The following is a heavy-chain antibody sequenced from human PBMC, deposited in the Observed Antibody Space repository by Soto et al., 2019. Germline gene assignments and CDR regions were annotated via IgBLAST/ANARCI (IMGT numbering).Heavy chain of an antibody. J-gene: IGHJ4*02. V-gene: IGHV3-23*01. Sequence: VQILESGGTLVHPGGSLRLSCAASGFTFSSHAMSWVRQAPGKGLEWVSGITASGGGTYYADSVKGRFTISRDNSKNMLFLQMNSLRGEDTAQYYCAKDRKAVGSYFDNWGQGTLVIVSS. D-gene: IGHD6-19*01. CDR1: GFTFSSHA. CDR2: ITASGGGT. CDR3: AKDRKAVGSYFDN.